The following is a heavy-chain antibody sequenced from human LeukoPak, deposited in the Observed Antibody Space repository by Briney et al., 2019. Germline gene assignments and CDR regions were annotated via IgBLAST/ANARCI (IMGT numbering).Heavy chain of an antibody. CDR2: INHSGST. J-gene: IGHJ4*02. Sequence: ASETLSLTCAVYGGSFSGYYWSWIRQPPGKGLEWIGEINHSGSTNYNPSLKSRVTISVDTSKNQFSLKLSSVTAADTAVYYCARVPITMIVHDYWGQGTLVTVSS. CDR3: ARVPITMIVHDY. CDR1: GGSFSGYY. V-gene: IGHV4-34*01. D-gene: IGHD3-22*01.